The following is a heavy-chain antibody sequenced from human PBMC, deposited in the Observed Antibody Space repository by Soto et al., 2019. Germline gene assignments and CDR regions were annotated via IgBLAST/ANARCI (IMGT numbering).Heavy chain of an antibody. CDR1: GFTFSNDW. Sequence: EVQLVESGGGLVQPGGSLRLSCAASGFTFSNDWMHWVRQAPGKGLVWVSRIHSDGSSTFYADSVKGRFTISRDNAKKMVYLQMNSLRAEDTALYYCARDNWNTVWGQGTMVTVSS. CDR3: ARDNWNTV. V-gene: IGHV3-74*01. J-gene: IGHJ3*01. D-gene: IGHD1-20*01. CDR2: IHSDGSST.